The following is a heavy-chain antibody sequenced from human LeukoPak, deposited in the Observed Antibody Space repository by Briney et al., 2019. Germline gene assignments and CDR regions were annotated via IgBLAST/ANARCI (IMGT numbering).Heavy chain of an antibody. CDR3: AGDSGGSSWGYYYYYMDV. V-gene: IGHV1-2*02. J-gene: IGHJ6*03. D-gene: IGHD6-13*01. Sequence: ASVKVSCKASGYTFTGYYMHWVRQAPGQGLEWMGWINPNSGDTNYSQKFQGRVSMTRDTSINTAYMELSRLTSDDTAVYYCAGDSGGSSWGYYYYYMDVWGKGTTVTVSS. CDR2: INPNSGDT. CDR1: GYTFTGYY.